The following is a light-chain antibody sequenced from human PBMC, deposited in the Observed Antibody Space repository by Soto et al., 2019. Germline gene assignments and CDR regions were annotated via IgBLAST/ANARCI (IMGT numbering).Light chain of an antibody. J-gene: IGKJ5*01. Sequence: EIVLTQSPGTLSLSPGERATLSCRASQSVSSSYLAWYQQKPGQAPRLLIYGASSRATGIPDSFSGSGSGTDFTLTISRLEPEDFAVYYCQQYGSSPPITFGQGTRWRL. CDR2: GAS. CDR1: QSVSSSY. CDR3: QQYGSSPPIT. V-gene: IGKV3-20*01.